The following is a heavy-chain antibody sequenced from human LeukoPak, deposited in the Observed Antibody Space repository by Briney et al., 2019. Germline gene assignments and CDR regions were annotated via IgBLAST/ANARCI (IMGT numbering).Heavy chain of an antibody. J-gene: IGHJ4*02. Sequence: GGSLRLSCAASGFTFSSYSMNWVRQAPGKGLEWVSSISSSSSYMYYADSVKGRFTISRDNAKNSLYLQINSLRAEDTAVYYCARDYPLWFGEYPTWGQGTLVTVSS. D-gene: IGHD3-10*01. CDR1: GFTFSSYS. CDR2: ISSSSSYM. V-gene: IGHV3-21*04. CDR3: ARDYPLWFGEYPT.